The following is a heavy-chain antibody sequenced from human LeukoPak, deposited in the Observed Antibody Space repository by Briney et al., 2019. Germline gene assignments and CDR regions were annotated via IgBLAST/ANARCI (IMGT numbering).Heavy chain of an antibody. CDR1: GGSISSGSYY. J-gene: IGHJ4*02. D-gene: IGHD4-23*01. CDR2: IYTSGST. V-gene: IGHV4-61*02. CDR3: ARTSTRLYGGKYGTFDY. Sequence: PSETLSLTCTVSGGSISSGSYYCSWIRQPAGKGLEWIGRIYTSGSTNYNPSLKSRVTISVDTSKNQFSLKLSSVTAADTAVYYCARTSTRLYGGKYGTFDYWGPGTLVTVSS.